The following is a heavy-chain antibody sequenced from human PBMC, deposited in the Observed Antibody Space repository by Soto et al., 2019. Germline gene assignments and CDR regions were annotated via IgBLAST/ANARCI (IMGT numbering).Heavy chain of an antibody. CDR2: VSTTGNT. V-gene: IGHV4-59*08. J-gene: IGHJ4*02. D-gene: IGHD1-7*01. Sequence: QVQLQESGPGLVRPSETLSLTCAVSGGSISGYYWSWIRQPPGKGLEWIGYVSTTGNTIYTPPLSGRVTISSDPPMTRFSLRLNSVTAAYTAIYYRAGHNPEDNWNYAYWGQGALVTVSS. CDR1: GGSISGYY. CDR3: AGHNPEDNWNYAY.